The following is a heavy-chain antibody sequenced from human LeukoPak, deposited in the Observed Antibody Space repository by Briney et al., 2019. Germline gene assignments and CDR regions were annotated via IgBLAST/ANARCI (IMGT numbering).Heavy chain of an antibody. D-gene: IGHD2-8*02. J-gene: IGHJ4*02. Sequence: GGSLRLSCAASGFIFSNYGMHWVRQTPGKGLEWVAFIRYDGSNKYYADSVKGRFTISRDNSKNTLYLQMNSLRAEDTAVYYCTILAAVTPPFDYWGQGTLVTVSS. V-gene: IGHV3-30*02. CDR3: TILAAVTPPFDY. CDR1: GFIFSNYG. CDR2: IRYDGSNK.